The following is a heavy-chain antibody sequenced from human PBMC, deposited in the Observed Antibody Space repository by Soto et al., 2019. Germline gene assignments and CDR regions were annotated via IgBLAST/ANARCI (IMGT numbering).Heavy chain of an antibody. Sequence: EVQLVESGGGLVQPGGSLRLSCAASGFTFSSYSMNWVRQAPGKGLEWVSYISSSSSTIYYADSVKGRFTISRDNAKNSLYLQMNSLRAEDTAVYYCARHPEPIAEIGWFDPWGQGTLVTVSS. CDR1: GFTFSSYS. D-gene: IGHD6-13*01. V-gene: IGHV3-48*01. J-gene: IGHJ5*02. CDR3: ARHPEPIAEIGWFDP. CDR2: ISSSSSTI.